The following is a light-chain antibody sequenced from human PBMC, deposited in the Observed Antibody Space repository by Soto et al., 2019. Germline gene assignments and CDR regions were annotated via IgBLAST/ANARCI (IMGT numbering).Light chain of an antibody. CDR3: QQFYDYPLT. Sequence: EIVLTQSPGSLSLSPGERATLSCRASQSVSSSYLAWYQQKPGQTPRLLIYGASNRATGIPGRFSGSGSGTDFTLTINRLEPEDFATYYCQQFYDYPLTFGGGTKVEI. V-gene: IGKV3-20*01. CDR2: GAS. J-gene: IGKJ4*01. CDR1: QSVSSSY.